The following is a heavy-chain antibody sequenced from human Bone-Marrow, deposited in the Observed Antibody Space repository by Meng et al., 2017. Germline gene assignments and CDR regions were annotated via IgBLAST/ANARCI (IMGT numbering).Heavy chain of an antibody. Sequence: GESLKISCAASGFTFSSYAMHWVRQAPGQGLEWVAVISYDGSKKYYADSVKGRFTISRDNSKNTLYLQMNSLRAEDTAVYYCARGDPPDYYDSTRGYFDYWGQGTLVTVSS. D-gene: IGHD3-22*01. V-gene: IGHV3-30*01. J-gene: IGHJ4*02. CDR1: GFTFSSYA. CDR3: ARGDPPDYYDSTRGYFDY. CDR2: ISYDGSKK.